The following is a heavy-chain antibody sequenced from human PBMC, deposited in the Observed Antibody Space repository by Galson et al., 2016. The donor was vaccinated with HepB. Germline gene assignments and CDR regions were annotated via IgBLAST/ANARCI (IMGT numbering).Heavy chain of an antibody. D-gene: IGHD6-19*01. CDR2: IYYSEST. CDR3: ARDDSGGWYGFPYGMDV. CDR1: GGSMSYYY. V-gene: IGHV4-59*01. Sequence: ETLSLTCTVSGGSMSYYYWSWIRQPPGKGLEWIGYIYYSESTNYNPSLKSRVTISVDASKNQFSLRLTSVTAADTAVYYCARDDSGGWYGFPYGMDVWGQGTTVTVSS. J-gene: IGHJ6*02.